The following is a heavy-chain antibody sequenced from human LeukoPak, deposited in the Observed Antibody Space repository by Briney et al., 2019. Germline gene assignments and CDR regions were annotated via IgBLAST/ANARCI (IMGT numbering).Heavy chain of an antibody. Sequence: PGRSLRLSCAASGFTSDDYAMTWVRQAPGHGLEWVSGIRWNSGSIVYADSVQGRFTISRYNAKNSLYLQMNSLRAEDTALYYCSKDAFSGIAVAGYWDFDVWGRGTLVTVAS. CDR1: GFTSDDYA. J-gene: IGHJ2*01. CDR2: IRWNSGSI. CDR3: SKDAFSGIAVAGYWDFDV. D-gene: IGHD6-19*01. V-gene: IGHV3-9*02.